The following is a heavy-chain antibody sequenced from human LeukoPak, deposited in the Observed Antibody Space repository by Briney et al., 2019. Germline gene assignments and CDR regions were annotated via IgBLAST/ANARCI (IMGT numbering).Heavy chain of an antibody. D-gene: IGHD1-1*01. J-gene: IGHJ4*02. CDR1: GFTFSSYS. CDR3: ARETVSASYFDY. Sequence: GGSLRLSCAASGFTFSSYSMNWVRQAPGKGLEWVANINRDGSEKYYVDSLKGRFTISRDNAKNSLYLQMNSLRAEDTAVYYCARETVSASYFDYWGQGTLVTVSS. CDR2: INRDGSEK. V-gene: IGHV3-7*01.